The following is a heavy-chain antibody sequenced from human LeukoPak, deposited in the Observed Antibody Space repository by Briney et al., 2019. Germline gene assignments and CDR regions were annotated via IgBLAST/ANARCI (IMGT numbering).Heavy chain of an antibody. J-gene: IGHJ5*02. D-gene: IGHD6-13*01. V-gene: IGHV4-4*07. CDR1: GDSISNYY. CDR3: ATGMAAAYDYYWFET. Sequence: SETLSLTCTVSGDSISNYYWTWIRQSAGKGLEWIGRISASGSTRYNPSLKSRLTMSVDTSKNQFSLKLTSVTAAHTAVYFCATGMAAAYDYYWFETWGQGTLVIVSS. CDR2: ISASGST.